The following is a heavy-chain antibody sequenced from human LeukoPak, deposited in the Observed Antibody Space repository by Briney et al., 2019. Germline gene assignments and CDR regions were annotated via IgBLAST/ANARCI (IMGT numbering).Heavy chain of an antibody. CDR1: GYTFIKCG. J-gene: IGHJ4*02. CDR3: AVWFGEALDFLGPWDD. Sequence: ASVKVSCKPSGYTFIKCGVSWVRQAPGQGLEWMGWISGYKGNTKYAQRVQGRVTMTTDTSTSTAYMELRSLRADDTAVYYCAVWFGEALDFLGPWDDWGQGTLVTVSS. D-gene: IGHD3-10*01. CDR2: ISGYKGNT. V-gene: IGHV1-18*01.